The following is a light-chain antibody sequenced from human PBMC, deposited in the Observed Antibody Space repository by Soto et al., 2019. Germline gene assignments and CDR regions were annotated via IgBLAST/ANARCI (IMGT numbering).Light chain of an antibody. Sequence: QSALTQPASVSGSPGQSITISCTGTSSDVGAFNYVSWYQQFPGKAPKLMIYDVIHRPSGVSNRFSGSKSGNTASLTISGLQAEDEADYYCSSYTSSSTPVFVSGTKLTVL. CDR3: SSYTSSSTPV. CDR1: SSDVGAFNY. CDR2: DVI. J-gene: IGLJ1*01. V-gene: IGLV2-14*01.